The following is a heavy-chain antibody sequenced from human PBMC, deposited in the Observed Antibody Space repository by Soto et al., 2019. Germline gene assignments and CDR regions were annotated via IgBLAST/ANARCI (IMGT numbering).Heavy chain of an antibody. Sequence: VQLVESGGGLVQPGGSLRLSCATSGFTFDIFALSWVRQAPGKGLEWVSSIGSVDKYYADSVKGRFTVSRDSSRSTLFLQMDSLRAEDTAVYYCVKDRMAHNSVWDPFDFWGQGTMVTVSS. V-gene: IGHV3-23*04. CDR1: GFTFDIFA. CDR2: IGSVDK. D-gene: IGHD1-1*01. CDR3: VKDRMAHNSVWDPFDF. J-gene: IGHJ3*01.